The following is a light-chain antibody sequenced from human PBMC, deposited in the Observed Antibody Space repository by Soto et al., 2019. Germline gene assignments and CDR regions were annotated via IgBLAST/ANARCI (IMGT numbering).Light chain of an antibody. CDR1: SSDIGTYDY. CDR2: EVT. V-gene: IGLV2-14*01. J-gene: IGLJ2*01. Sequence: QAVVTQPASVSGSPGQSITISCTGTSSDIGTYDYVSWYQHHPGKAPKLMIYEVTNRPSGVSDRFSGSKSGKTASLTISGLQAEDEADYYCSSYTTTTTPVVFGGGTQLTVL. CDR3: SSYTTTTTPVV.